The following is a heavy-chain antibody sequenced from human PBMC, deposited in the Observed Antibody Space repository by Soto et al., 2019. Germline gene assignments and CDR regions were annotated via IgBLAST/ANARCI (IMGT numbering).Heavy chain of an antibody. CDR3: ATDDMNRGRFDY. V-gene: IGHV1-18*01. CDR1: GHTSTHNG. CDR2: ININRGDV. Sequence: ASVKVSCKASGHTSTHNGISWVRRAPGQGLEWMGWININRGDVNHAPKFQGRVTLTTDTSTTTAYMELRSLRLDDTALYFCATDDMNRGRFDYWGHGXLVTVYS. J-gene: IGHJ4*01.